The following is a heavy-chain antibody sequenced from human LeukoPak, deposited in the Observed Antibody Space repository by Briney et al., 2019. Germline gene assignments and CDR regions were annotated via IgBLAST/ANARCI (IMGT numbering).Heavy chain of an antibody. V-gene: IGHV3-74*01. CDR1: GFTFSSYW. CDR2: ITSDGSST. D-gene: IGHD4-11*01. Sequence: PGGSLRLSCAASGFTFSSYWMHWVRQAPGKGLVWVSRITSDGSSTSYADSVKGQFTISRDNAKNTVYLQMNSLRAEDTAVYYCGRDRNYEEPFDYWGQGALVTVSS. CDR3: GRDRNYEEPFDY. J-gene: IGHJ4*02.